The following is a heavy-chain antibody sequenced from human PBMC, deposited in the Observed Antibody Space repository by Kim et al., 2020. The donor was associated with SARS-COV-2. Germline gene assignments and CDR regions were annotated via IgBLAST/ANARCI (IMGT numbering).Heavy chain of an antibody. CDR3: ASSRNDYSSRFDP. D-gene: IGHD4-4*01. J-gene: IGHJ5*02. Sequence: YSPTFQGQITISADKSISTAYLQWSSLKASDTAMYYCASSRNDYSSRFDPWGQGTLVTVSS. V-gene: IGHV5-51*01.